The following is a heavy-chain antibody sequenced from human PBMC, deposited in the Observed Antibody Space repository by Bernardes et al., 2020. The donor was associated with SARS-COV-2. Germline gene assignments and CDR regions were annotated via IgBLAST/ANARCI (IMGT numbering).Heavy chain of an antibody. J-gene: IGHJ5*02. CDR2: VDMSGNM. CDR1: GVSIRSHY. V-gene: IGHV4-4*07. Sequence: LSLTCTVSGVSIRSHYWSWIRQPAGQGLEWIGRVDMSGNMKSIPSLKSRVSMSVDTSKNQFFLKLTSVTAADTAMYYCAREGPAHWFDPWGQGILVSVSS. D-gene: IGHD2-2*01. CDR3: AREGPAHWFDP.